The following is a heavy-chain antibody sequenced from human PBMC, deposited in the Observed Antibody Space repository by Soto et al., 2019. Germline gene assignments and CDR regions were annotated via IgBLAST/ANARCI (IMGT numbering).Heavy chain of an antibody. D-gene: IGHD6-19*01. Sequence: GGSLRLSCAASGFTFSSYAMHWVRQAPGKGLEWVALISYDGSNKYYADSVKGRFTISRDNSKNTLYLQMNSLRAEDTAVYYCARDHVAVAGDYWGQGTLVTVSS. V-gene: IGHV3-30-3*01. CDR2: ISYDGSNK. CDR3: ARDHVAVAGDY. J-gene: IGHJ4*02. CDR1: GFTFSSYA.